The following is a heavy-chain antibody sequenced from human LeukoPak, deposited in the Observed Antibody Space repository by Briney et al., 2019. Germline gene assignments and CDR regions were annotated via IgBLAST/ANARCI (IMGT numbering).Heavy chain of an antibody. CDR1: GFTFSSYA. D-gene: IGHD3-3*01. V-gene: IGHV3-23*01. CDR2: ISGSGGST. J-gene: IGHJ4*02. Sequence: GGSLRLSCAASGFTFSSYAMSWVRQAPGKGLEWDSAISGSGGSTYYADSVKGRFTISRDNSKNTLYLQMNSLRAEDTAVYYCAKPGEEDFWSGYHYFDYWGQGTLVTVSS. CDR3: AKPGEEDFWSGYHYFDY.